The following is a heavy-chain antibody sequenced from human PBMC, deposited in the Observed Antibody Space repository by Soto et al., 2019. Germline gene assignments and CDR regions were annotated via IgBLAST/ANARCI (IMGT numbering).Heavy chain of an antibody. D-gene: IGHD3-10*01. J-gene: IGHJ3*02. CDR1: GFTFTGYY. CDR3: ARDHITMVRGAHDAFDI. Sequence: APVKVSCKASGFTFTGYYMYWARQAPGQGLEWMGWISAYNGNTNYAQKLQGRVTMTTDTSTSTAYMELRSLRSDDTAVYYCARDHITMVRGAHDAFDIWGQGTMVTVSS. V-gene: IGHV1-18*04. CDR2: ISAYNGNT.